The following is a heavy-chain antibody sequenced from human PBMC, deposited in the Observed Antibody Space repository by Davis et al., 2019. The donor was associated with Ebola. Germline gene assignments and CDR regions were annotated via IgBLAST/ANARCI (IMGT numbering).Heavy chain of an antibody. J-gene: IGHJ6*02. CDR1: GFTFDDYA. D-gene: IGHD1-26*01. Sequence: PGGSLRLSCAASGFTFDDYAMHWVRQAPGKGLEWVSGISWNSGSIGYADSVKGRFTISRDNAKNSLYLQMNSLRAEDTALYYCAKDSGRPSSLHYYYGMDVWGQGTTVTVSS. V-gene: IGHV3-9*01. CDR2: ISWNSGSI. CDR3: AKDSGRPSSLHYYYGMDV.